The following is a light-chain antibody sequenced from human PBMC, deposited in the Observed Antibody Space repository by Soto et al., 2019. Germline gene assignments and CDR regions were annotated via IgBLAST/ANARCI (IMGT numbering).Light chain of an antibody. CDR1: QSVTNSF. J-gene: IGKJ1*01. V-gene: IGKV3-20*01. CDR3: QQYKNWPQT. Sequence: EIVLAQSPGTLSLSPGERATLSCRASQSVTNSFLAWYQQKPGQAPRLLIYGAFSRATGIPDRFSGSGSGTEFTLTISSLQSEDFAVYYCQQYKNWPQTFGQGTKVDIK. CDR2: GAF.